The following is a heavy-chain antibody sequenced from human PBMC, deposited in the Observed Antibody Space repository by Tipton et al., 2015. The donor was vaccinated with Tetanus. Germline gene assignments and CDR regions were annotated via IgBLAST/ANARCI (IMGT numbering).Heavy chain of an antibody. V-gene: IGHV3-21*01. J-gene: IGHJ4*01. CDR3: VRKGFIYASPGLDH. CDR1: GFTFSSYT. D-gene: IGHD2-2*01. Sequence: SLRLSCAASGFTFSSYTLHWVRQAPGKGLEWVSAISSSSSYIYYADSVKGRFTIFRDNAKSSVYLQMNSLGAEDTAVYYCVRKGFIYASPGLDHWGQGTLVTVSS. CDR2: ISSSSSYI.